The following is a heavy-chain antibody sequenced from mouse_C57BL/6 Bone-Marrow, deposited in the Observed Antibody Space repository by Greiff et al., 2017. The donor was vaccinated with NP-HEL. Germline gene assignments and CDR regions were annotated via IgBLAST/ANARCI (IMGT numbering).Heavy chain of an antibody. CDR2: INPSSGYT. D-gene: IGHD4-1*02. Sequence: QVQLQQSGAELAKPGASVKLSCKASGYTFTSYWMHWVKQRPGQGLEWIGYINPSSGYTKYNQKFKGKATLTADKSSSTAYMQLSSLRYVDSAVYYSARYRASNGTRAMDYWGQGTSVTVSA. CDR3: ARYRASNGTRAMDY. CDR1: GYTFTSYW. V-gene: IGHV1-7*01. J-gene: IGHJ4*01.